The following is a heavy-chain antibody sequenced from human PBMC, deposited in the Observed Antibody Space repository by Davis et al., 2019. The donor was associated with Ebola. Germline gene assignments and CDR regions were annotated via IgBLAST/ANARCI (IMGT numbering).Heavy chain of an antibody. CDR1: DYTLREIS. J-gene: IGHJ4*02. D-gene: IGHD3-10*01. Sequence: ASVKVSCKVSDYTLREISMHWVRQAPGIGLEWMGTFDPKDGETICAQKFQDRVIMTEDTSTNTAYMELRSLKFEDTAVYYCSVGGIGGMGDYWGQGTLVTVSS. CDR3: SVGGIGGMGDY. CDR2: FDPKDGET. V-gene: IGHV1-24*01.